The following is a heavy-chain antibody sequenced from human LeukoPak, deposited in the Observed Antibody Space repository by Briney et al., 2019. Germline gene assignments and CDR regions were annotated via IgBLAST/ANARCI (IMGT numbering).Heavy chain of an antibody. CDR3: ARAHSTVTTGEVAGY. CDR1: GYTFTGYG. J-gene: IGHJ4*02. CDR2: ISAYNGNT. D-gene: IGHD4-17*01. Sequence: GASVKVSCKASGYTFTGYGISWVRQAPGQGLEWMGWISAYNGNTNYAQKLQGRVTMTTDTSTSTAYMELRSLRSDDTAVYYWARAHSTVTTGEVAGYWGQGTLVTVSS. V-gene: IGHV1-18*01.